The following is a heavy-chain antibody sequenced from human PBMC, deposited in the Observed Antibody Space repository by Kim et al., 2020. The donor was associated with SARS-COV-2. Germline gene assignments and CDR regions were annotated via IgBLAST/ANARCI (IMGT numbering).Heavy chain of an antibody. CDR1: GGSFSGYY. J-gene: IGHJ6*02. CDR3: ARGPEGILRFLEWLLPYGMDV. Sequence: SETLSLTCAVYGGSFSGYYWSWIRQPPGKGLEWIGEINHSGSTNYNPSLKSRVTISVDTSKNQFSLKLSSVTAADTAVYYCARGPEGILRFLEWLLPYGMDVWGQGTTVTVSS. CDR2: INHSGST. D-gene: IGHD3-3*01. V-gene: IGHV4-34*01.